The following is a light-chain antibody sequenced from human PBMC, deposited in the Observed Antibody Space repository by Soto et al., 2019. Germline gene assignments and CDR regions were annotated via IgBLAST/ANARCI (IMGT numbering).Light chain of an antibody. CDR1: QSIGRW. V-gene: IGKV1-5*01. J-gene: IGKJ1*01. CDR3: QQYNTYSPERT. Sequence: DRVTITCRASQSIGRWLAWYQQKTGKAPKLLIYDASSLESGVPSRFSGSGSGTEFTLTISSLQPDDFATYYCQQYNTYSPERTFGQGTKGDIK. CDR2: DAS.